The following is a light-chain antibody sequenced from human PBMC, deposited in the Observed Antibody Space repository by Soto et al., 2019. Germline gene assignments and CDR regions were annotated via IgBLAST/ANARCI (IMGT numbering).Light chain of an antibody. Sequence: QSALTQPRSVSGSPGQSVTXXXTGXXXXXGGYNYVSWYQQHPGKAPKLMIYDVSKRPSGVPDRFSGSKSGNTASLTISGLQAEDEADYYCCSYAGSYTLVVFGGGTKLTVL. V-gene: IGLV2-11*01. CDR2: DVS. CDR1: XXXXGGYNY. J-gene: IGLJ2*01. CDR3: CSYAGSYTLVV.